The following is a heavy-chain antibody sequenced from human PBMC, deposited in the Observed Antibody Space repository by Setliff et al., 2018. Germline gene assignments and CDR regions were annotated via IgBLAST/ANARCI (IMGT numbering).Heavy chain of an antibody. J-gene: IGHJ6*03. V-gene: IGHV1-69*10. Sequence: SVKVSCKASGGTLSTLAITWVRQAPGQGXXXMGXXXXXXXXXXXXXKXXXRXXXTADKSTTTAYMELTSLTSEDTAVYYCARNAITGTTKKYYYYLDVWGQGTTVTVSS. CDR3: ARNAITGTTKKYYYYLDV. CDR1: GGTLSTLA. CDR2: XXXXXXXX. D-gene: IGHD1-7*01.